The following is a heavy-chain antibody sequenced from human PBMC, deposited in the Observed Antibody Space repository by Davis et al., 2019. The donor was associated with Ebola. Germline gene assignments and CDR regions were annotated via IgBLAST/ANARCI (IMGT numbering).Heavy chain of an antibody. D-gene: IGHD1-1*01. CDR1: GFTFNSYA. J-gene: IGHJ5*02. CDR2: MSGSALST. CDR3: AKHGRWNDEDWFDP. Sequence: GESLKISCAASGFTFNSYAMSWVRQAPGKGLEWVSAMSGSALSTYYADSVKGRFTISRDNSKNTLYLQMNSLRAEDTAVYYCAKHGRWNDEDWFDPWGQGTLVTVSS. V-gene: IGHV3-23*01.